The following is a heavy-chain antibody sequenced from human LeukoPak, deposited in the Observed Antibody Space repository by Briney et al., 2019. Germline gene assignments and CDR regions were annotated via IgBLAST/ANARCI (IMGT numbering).Heavy chain of an antibody. CDR1: GGSISSSSYY. V-gene: IGHV4-39*07. CDR3: ARVLLESSSSFDY. D-gene: IGHD6-13*01. CDR2: IYYSGST. J-gene: IGHJ4*02. Sequence: SETLSLTCTVSGGSISSSSYYWGWIRQPPGKGLEWIGSIYYSGSTYYNPSLKSRVTISVDTSKNQFSLKLSSVTAADTAVYYCARVLLESSSSFDYWGQGTLVTVSS.